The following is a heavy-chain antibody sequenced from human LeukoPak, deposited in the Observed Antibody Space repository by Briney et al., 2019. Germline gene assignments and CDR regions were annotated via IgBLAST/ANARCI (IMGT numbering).Heavy chain of an antibody. CDR3: AKYADYGENAFDI. Sequence: RGESLKISCKGSGYSFTSYWIGWVRQMPGKGLEWMGIIYPGDSDTRYSPSFQGQVTISADKSIGTAYLQWSSLKASDTAMYYCAKYADYGENAFDIWGQGTMVTVSS. CDR2: IYPGDSDT. V-gene: IGHV5-51*01. CDR1: GYSFTSYW. D-gene: IGHD4-17*01. J-gene: IGHJ3*02.